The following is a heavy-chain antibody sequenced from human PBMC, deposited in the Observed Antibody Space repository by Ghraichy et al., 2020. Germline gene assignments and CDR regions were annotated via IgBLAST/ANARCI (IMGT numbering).Heavy chain of an antibody. CDR1: GGSFSGYY. J-gene: IGHJ6*02. CDR2: INHSGST. CDR3: ARIPLIAVAGTSVGHYYYYYGMDV. V-gene: IGHV4-34*01. D-gene: IGHD6-19*01. Sequence: SETLSLTCAVYGGSFSGYYWSWIRQPPGKGLEWIGEINHSGSTNYNPSLKSRVTISVDTSKNQFSLKLSSVTAADTAVYYCARIPLIAVAGTSVGHYYYYYGMDVWGQGTTVTVSS.